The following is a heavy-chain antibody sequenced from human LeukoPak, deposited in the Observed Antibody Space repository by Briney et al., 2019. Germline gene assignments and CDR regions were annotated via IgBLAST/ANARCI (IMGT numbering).Heavy chain of an antibody. J-gene: IGHJ4*02. Sequence: SVKVSCTASGGTFSSYAISWVRQAPGQGLEWMGGVIPIFGTANYAQKFQGRVTITADESTSTAYMELRSLRSDDTAAYYCSSEGVVVPAAMSQLGYWGQGTLVTVSS. V-gene: IGHV1-69*13. CDR2: VIPIFGTA. D-gene: IGHD2-2*01. CDR3: SSEGVVVPAAMSQLGY. CDR1: GGTFSSYA.